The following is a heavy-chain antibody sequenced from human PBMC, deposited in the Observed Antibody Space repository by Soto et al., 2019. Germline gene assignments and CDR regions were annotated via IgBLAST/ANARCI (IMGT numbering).Heavy chain of an antibody. D-gene: IGHD2-2*01. Sequence: GESLKISCKGSGYSFTSYWIGWVRQMPGKGLEWMGIIYPGDSDTRYSPSFQGQFTISADKSISTAYLQWSSLKASDTPVYYWAAVGYQLPVNALFDYWGQGTLVTVSS. J-gene: IGHJ4*02. CDR1: GYSFTSYW. V-gene: IGHV5-51*01. CDR2: IYPGDSDT. CDR3: AAVGYQLPVNALFDY.